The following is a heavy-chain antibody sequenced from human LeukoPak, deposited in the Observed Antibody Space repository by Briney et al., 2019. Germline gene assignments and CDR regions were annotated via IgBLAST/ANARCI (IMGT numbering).Heavy chain of an antibody. CDR2: INHSGST. Sequence: PSETLSLTCAVYGGSFSGYYWSWIRQPPGKGLEWIGEINHSGSTYYNPSLKSRVTISVDTSKNQFSLKLSSVTAADTAVYYCARTYNGYSYGYTPPENYFDYWGQGTLVTVSS. J-gene: IGHJ4*02. CDR1: GGSFSGYY. CDR3: ARTYNGYSYGYTPPENYFDY. D-gene: IGHD5-18*01. V-gene: IGHV4-34*01.